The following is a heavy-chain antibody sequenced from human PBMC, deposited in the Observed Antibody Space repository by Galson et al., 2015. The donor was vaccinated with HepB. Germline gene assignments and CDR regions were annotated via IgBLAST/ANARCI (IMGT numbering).Heavy chain of an antibody. J-gene: IGHJ6*03. CDR1: GYRFTSYW. V-gene: IGHV5-10-1*01. Sequence: QSGAEVKKPGESLRISCKGSGYRFTSYWISWVRQMPGKGLEWMGRIDPSDSYTNYSPSFQGHVTISADKSISTAYLQWSSLEASDTAMYYCARRNYDTLRVGLRYYYYYYMDVWGKGTTVTVSS. CDR2: IDPSDSYT. D-gene: IGHD3-9*01. CDR3: ARRNYDTLRVGLRYYYYYYMDV.